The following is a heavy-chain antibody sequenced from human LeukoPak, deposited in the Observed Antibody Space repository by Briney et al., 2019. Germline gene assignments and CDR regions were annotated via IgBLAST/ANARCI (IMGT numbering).Heavy chain of an antibody. CDR3: ARGIQLWPQTRLPDY. CDR1: GGSISSSSYY. V-gene: IGHV4-39*07. CDR2: IYYSGST. D-gene: IGHD5-18*01. J-gene: IGHJ4*02. Sequence: PSETLSLTCTVSGGSISSSSYYWGWIRQPPGKGLEWIGSIYYSGSTYYNPSLKSRVTISVDRSKNQFSLKLSSVTAADTAVYYCARGIQLWPQTRLPDYWGQGTLVTVSS.